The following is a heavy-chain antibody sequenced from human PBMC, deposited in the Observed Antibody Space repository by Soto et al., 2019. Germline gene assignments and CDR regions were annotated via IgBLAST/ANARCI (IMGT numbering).Heavy chain of an antibody. Sequence: QVQLVQSGAEVKKPGASVKVSCKASGYTFTSYDINWVRQATGQGLEWMGWMNPNSGNTGYAQKFQGRVTMTTNPSISTTYMELSSLGSGDTAVYYCAREKSYGMDVWGQGPTVTVSS. CDR3: AREKSYGMDV. CDR2: MNPNSGNT. J-gene: IGHJ6*02. V-gene: IGHV1-8*01. CDR1: GYTFTSYD.